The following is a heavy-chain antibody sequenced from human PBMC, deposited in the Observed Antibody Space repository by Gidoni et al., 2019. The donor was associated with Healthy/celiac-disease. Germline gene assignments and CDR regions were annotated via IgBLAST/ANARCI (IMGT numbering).Heavy chain of an antibody. D-gene: IGHD3-22*01. CDR3: ARDITMIVVVTPGRWFDP. CDR2: IKQDGSEK. Sequence: EVQLVESGGGLVQPGGSLRLSCAASGFPFSSYWRSWVRQAPGKGLEWVANIKQDGSEKYYVDSVKGRFTISRDNAKNSLYLQMNSLRAEDTAVYYCARDITMIVVVTPGRWFDPWGQGTLVTVSS. V-gene: IGHV3-7*03. CDR1: GFPFSSYW. J-gene: IGHJ5*02.